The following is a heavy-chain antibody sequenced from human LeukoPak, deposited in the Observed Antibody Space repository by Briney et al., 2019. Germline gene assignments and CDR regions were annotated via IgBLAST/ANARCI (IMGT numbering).Heavy chain of an antibody. D-gene: IGHD3-22*01. V-gene: IGHV3-23*01. Sequence: GGSLRVSCATSGLIFSNYAVNWVRQAPGKGLEWVSIISGSGDTIYYADSVRGRFTLSRENDKNSLYLKMHSLRAEDTCVYYCAELGITTIEGVWGKGTTVTISS. J-gene: IGHJ6*04. CDR3: AELGITTIEGV. CDR1: GLIFSNYA. CDR2: ISGSGDTI.